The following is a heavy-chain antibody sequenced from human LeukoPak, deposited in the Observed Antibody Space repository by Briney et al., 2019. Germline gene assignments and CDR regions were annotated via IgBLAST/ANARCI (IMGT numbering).Heavy chain of an antibody. V-gene: IGHV3-23*01. D-gene: IGHD5-18*01. J-gene: IGHJ4*02. CDR1: GFTFSSYA. CDR2: ISGSGGST. CDR3: AKPRDTAGGGDYFDY. Sequence: LPGGSLRLSCAASGFTFSSYAMSWVRQAPGKGLEWVSAISGSGGSTYYADSVKGRFTISRDNSKNTLYLQVNSLRAEDTAVYYCAKPRDTAGGGDYFDYWGQGTLVTVSS.